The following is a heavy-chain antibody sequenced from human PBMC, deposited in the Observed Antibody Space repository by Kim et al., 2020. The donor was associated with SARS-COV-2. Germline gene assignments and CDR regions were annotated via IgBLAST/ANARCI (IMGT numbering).Heavy chain of an antibody. V-gene: IGHV3-23*01. Sequence: GGSLRLSCAASGFTFSSFAMTWVRQAPGKGLEWVSILSDSGGDTFYADSVKGRFTISRDNSKNTLYLQMNSLRAEDTAVYYCAKKGIAARGQGSFDLWGRGTLVTVSS. D-gene: IGHD6-13*01. CDR3: AKKGIAARGQGSFDL. CDR2: LSDSGGDT. J-gene: IGHJ2*01. CDR1: GFTFSSFA.